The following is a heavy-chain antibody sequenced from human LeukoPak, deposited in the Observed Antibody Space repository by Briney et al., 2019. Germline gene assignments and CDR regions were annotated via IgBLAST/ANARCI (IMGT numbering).Heavy chain of an antibody. CDR3: ARREPGSGSYFSFDP. J-gene: IGHJ5*02. D-gene: IGHD3-10*01. CDR1: GFTFSSYG. V-gene: IGHV3-33*01. CDR2: IWYDGSNK. Sequence: GRSLRLSCAASGFTFSSYGMHWVRQAPGKGLEWVAVIWYDGSNKYYADSVKGRFTISRDNSKNTLYLQMNSLRAEDTAVYYCARREPGSGSYFSFDPWGQGTLVTVSS.